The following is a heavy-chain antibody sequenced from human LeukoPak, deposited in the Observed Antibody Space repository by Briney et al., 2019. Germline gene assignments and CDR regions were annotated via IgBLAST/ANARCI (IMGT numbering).Heavy chain of an antibody. Sequence: PXKGLXXVXYISSSGSTIYYADSVKGRFTISRDNAKNSLYLQMNSLRAEDTAVYYCASSAGVYDSSGYADAFDIWGQGTMVTVSS. CDR2: ISSSGSTI. J-gene: IGHJ3*02. V-gene: IGHV3-11*01. D-gene: IGHD3-22*01. CDR3: ASSAGVYDSSGYADAFDI.